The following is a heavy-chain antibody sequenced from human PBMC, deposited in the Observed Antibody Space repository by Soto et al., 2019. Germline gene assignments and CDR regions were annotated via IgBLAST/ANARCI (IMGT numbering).Heavy chain of an antibody. CDR3: ASDGRGYSGYDLGY. D-gene: IGHD5-12*01. CDR1: GGTFSSYA. J-gene: IGHJ4*02. CDR2: IFPIFGTA. Sequence: QVQLVQSGAEVKKPGSSVKVSCKASGGTFSSYAISWVRQAPGQGLEWMGGIFPIFGTANYAQKFQGRVTITADESTSTDYMELSSLRSEDTAVYYCASDGRGYSGYDLGYWGQGTLVTVSS. V-gene: IGHV1-69*01.